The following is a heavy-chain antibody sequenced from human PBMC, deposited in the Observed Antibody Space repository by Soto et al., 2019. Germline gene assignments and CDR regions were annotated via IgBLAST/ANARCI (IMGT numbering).Heavy chain of an antibody. D-gene: IGHD3-9*01. CDR3: AKETNAYEINF. CDR1: GFIFSGYA. V-gene: IGHV3-30-3*01. J-gene: IGHJ4*02. Sequence: QVQLVESGGVVLQPGGSLRLSCAASGFIFSGYAMHCGRQAPGKGLEWVAVISYDGNTQYYADSVKGRFTVSRDNSNNILYVEMNNLRDEDTAMYYCAKETNAYEINFWGQGTLVTVSP. CDR2: ISYDGNTQ.